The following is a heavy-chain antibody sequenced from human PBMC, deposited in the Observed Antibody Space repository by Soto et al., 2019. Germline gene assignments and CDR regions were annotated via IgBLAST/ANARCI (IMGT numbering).Heavy chain of an antibody. J-gene: IGHJ3*02. Sequence: PGESLKISCKGSGYSFTSYWIGWVRQMPGKGLEWMGIIYPGDSDTRYSPSFQGQVTISADKPISTAYLQWSSLKASDTAMYYCATTARSSPYYYDSSGSLRAFDIWGQGTMVTVS. D-gene: IGHD3-22*01. CDR1: GYSFTSYW. V-gene: IGHV5-51*01. CDR2: IYPGDSDT. CDR3: ATTARSSPYYYDSSGSLRAFDI.